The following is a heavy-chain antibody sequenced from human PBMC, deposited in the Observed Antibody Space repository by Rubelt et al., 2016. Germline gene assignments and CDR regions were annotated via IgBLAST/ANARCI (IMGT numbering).Heavy chain of an antibody. Sequence: QVQLQQWGAGLLNPSETLSLTCAVYGGSFTGYSWSWIRQPPGKGLEWIGYIYYSGSTNYNPSLKSRVTISVDTSKNQFSLKLSSGTAAYTAVYYCARVLGGTYYDAFDMWGQGTVVTVFS. CDR1: GGSFTGYS. J-gene: IGHJ3*02. CDR2: IYYSGST. D-gene: IGHD1-26*01. V-gene: IGHV4-34*02. CDR3: ARVLGGTYYDAFDM.